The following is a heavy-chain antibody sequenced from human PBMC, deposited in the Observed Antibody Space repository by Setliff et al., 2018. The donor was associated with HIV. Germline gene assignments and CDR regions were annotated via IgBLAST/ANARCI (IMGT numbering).Heavy chain of an antibody. J-gene: IGHJ4*02. CDR3: ARGTYYYETSGYHYDKTWAGTCFDY. D-gene: IGHD3-22*01. CDR2: VFYRGGA. CDR1: GDSFKSGYY. V-gene: IGHV4-38-2*01. Sequence: PSETLSLTCAAFGDSFKSGYYWGRVRQPPRKTLQWLGSVFYRGGAYYNPSLKTRLTMSLDTSKNQFSLNLTSVTAADTAVYYCARGTYYYETSGYHYDKTWAGTCFDYWGQGTLVTVSS.